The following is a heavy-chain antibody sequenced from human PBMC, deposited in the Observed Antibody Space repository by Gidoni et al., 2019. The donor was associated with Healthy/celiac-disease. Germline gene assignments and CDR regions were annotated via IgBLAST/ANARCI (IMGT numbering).Heavy chain of an antibody. CDR3: ARIGYYDSSGYGTVFDY. Sequence: QVTLREPGPALVKPTQTLTPTCTVPGFSLSTSGMCVSWIRQPPGKALEWLALIDWDDDEYYSTSLKTRLTISKDTSKNQVVLTMTNMDPVDTATYYCARIGYYDSSGYGTVFDYWGQGTLVTVSS. CDR1: GFSLSTSGMC. J-gene: IGHJ4*02. V-gene: IGHV2-70*01. CDR2: IDWDDDE. D-gene: IGHD3-22*01.